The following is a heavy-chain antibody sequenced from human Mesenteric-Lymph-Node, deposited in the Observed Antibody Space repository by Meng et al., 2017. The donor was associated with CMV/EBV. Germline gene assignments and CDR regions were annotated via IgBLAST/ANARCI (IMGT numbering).Heavy chain of an antibody. D-gene: IGHD2-2*02. J-gene: IGHJ4*02. CDR1: GGSISSYY. Sequence: SETLSLTCTVSGGSISSYYWSWIRQPPGKGLEWIGYIYYSGSTNYNPSLKSRVSISADTSKNQFSLKLSSVTAADTAVYYCARAGYDLVVPAAILDYWGQGTLVTVSS. CDR3: ARAGYDLVVPAAILDY. CDR2: IYYSGST. V-gene: IGHV4-59*01.